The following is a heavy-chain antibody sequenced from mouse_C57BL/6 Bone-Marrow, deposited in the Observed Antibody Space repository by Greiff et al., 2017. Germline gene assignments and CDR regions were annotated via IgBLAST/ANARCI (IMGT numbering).Heavy chain of an antibody. CDR2: IWSDGST. Sequence: QVQLKKSGPGLVAPSQSLSITCTVSGFSLTSYGVHWVRQPPGKGLEWLVVIWSDGSTTYNSALKSRLSISKDNSKSQVFLKMNSLQTDDTAMYYCARHLNYVSYYAMDYWGQGTSVTVSS. CDR1: GFSLTSYG. V-gene: IGHV2-6-1*01. D-gene: IGHD1-1*01. CDR3: ARHLNYVSYYAMDY. J-gene: IGHJ4*01.